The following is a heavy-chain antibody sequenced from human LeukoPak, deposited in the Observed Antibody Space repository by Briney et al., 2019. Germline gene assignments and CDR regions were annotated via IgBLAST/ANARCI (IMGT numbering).Heavy chain of an antibody. J-gene: IGHJ4*02. D-gene: IGHD6-19*01. CDR2: IYYSGST. CDR1: GGSISSYY. CDR3: ARGGKNSGWYG. V-gene: IGHV4-59*01. Sequence: PSETLSLTCTVSGGSISSYYWSWIRQPPGKGLEWIGYIYYSGSTNYNPSLKTRVTISVDTSKNQFSLKLSSVTAADTAVYYCARGGKNSGWYGWGQGTLVTVSS.